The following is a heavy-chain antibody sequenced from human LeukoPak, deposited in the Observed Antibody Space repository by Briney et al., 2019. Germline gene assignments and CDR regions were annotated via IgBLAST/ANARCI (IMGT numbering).Heavy chain of an antibody. CDR1: GFTVSSNY. CDR2: IYSGGST. Sequence: GGSLRLSCAASGFTVSSNYMSWVRQAPGKGLEWVSVIYSGGSTYYADSVKGRFTISRDNSKSTLYLQMNSLRAEDTAVYYCAREGIIVATVNWGQGTLVTVSS. V-gene: IGHV3-53*01. D-gene: IGHD5-12*01. CDR3: AREGIIVATVN. J-gene: IGHJ4*02.